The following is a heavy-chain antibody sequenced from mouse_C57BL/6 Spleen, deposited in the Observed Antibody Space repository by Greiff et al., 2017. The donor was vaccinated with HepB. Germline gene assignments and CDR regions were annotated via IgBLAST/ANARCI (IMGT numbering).Heavy chain of an antibody. CDR2: IDPSDSYT. V-gene: IGHV1-69*01. Sequence: QVQLQQPGAELVMPGASVKLSCKASGYTFTSYWMHWVKQRPGQGLEWIGEIDPSDSYTNYNQKFKGKSTLTVDKSSSTAYMQLSSLTSEDSAVYYCARSYGYEEVRFAYWGQGTLVTVSA. CDR3: ARSYGYEEVRFAY. CDR1: GYTFTSYW. J-gene: IGHJ3*01. D-gene: IGHD2-2*01.